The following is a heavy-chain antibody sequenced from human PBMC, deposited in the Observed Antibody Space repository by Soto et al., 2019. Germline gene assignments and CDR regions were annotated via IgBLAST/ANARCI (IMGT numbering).Heavy chain of an antibody. V-gene: IGHV3-23*01. Sequence: EVQLLESGGGLVQPGGSLRLSCAASGFTFSSFAMNWVRQAPGKGLEWVAAITGSGSSEYFADAVKGLFTISRDNTKNTLYLQMKRLRVEDAGVYVCAKATVTTSYCDGMDVRGQGTTVIVSS. CDR2: ITGSGSSE. CDR1: GFTFSSFA. J-gene: IGHJ6*02. D-gene: IGHD4-4*01. CDR3: AKATVTTSYCDGMDV.